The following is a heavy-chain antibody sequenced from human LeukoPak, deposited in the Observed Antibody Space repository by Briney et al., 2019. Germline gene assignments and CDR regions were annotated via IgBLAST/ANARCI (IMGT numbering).Heavy chain of an antibody. CDR1: KFTFSSYG. D-gene: IGHD6-19*01. CDR3: ARGVPSGVDYFDY. J-gene: IGHJ4*02. CDR2: IKEDGSDK. Sequence: GRSLRLSCAASKFTFSSYGMHWVRQAPGKGLEWVANIKEDGSDKYYVDSVKGRFTISRDNAKNSLYLQINSLRAEDTAVYYCARGVPSGVDYFDYWGQGALVTVSS. V-gene: IGHV3-7*01.